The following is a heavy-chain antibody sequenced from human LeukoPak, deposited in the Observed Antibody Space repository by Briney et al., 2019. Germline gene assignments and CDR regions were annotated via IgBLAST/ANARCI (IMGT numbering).Heavy chain of an antibody. J-gene: IGHJ4*02. CDR3: SRVSRRSYSSAFDY. CDR2: INLNHGGT. CDR1: GYTFTGYY. Sequence: SVKVSCKASGYTFTGYYMQWVRQAPGQGLEWMGWINLNHGGTNYEQLFQGRGTMTRDTANSTDYLELSSLSRDGTAVYYCSRVSRRSYSSAFDYWGQGTLVTVSS. V-gene: IGHV1-2*02. D-gene: IGHD6-25*01.